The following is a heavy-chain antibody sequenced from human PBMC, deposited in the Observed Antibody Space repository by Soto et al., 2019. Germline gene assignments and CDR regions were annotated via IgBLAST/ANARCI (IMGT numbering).Heavy chain of an antibody. Sequence: WWSLRLFCAASGFSFSSDGMHWFRKTPGKGPESVAVIWYDGSNTFYADSVKGRFTISRDNSMNTLYLQMHRLRAEDTAVYYCARDSGDYDFWNGYYFDYWGQGTLVPVSS. CDR2: IWYDGSNT. CDR1: GFSFSSDG. J-gene: IGHJ4*02. CDR3: ARDSGDYDFWNGYYFDY. D-gene: IGHD3-3*01. V-gene: IGHV3-33*01.